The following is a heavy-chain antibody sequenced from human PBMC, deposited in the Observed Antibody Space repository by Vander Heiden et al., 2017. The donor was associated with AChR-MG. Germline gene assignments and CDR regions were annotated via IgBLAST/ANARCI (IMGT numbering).Heavy chain of an antibody. CDR1: GFSFSYYT. D-gene: IGHD5-12*01. CDR3: VNSGYDGYRAYDY. V-gene: IGHV3-23*01. Sequence: EVQLLESGGDLVQPGGSLRLSCAASGFSFSYYTMSWVRQPPGKGLEWLSGINPTGDTTYYADSMKGRLTISRDNSRNTLFLQMNSLRAEDTAVYYCVNSGYDGYRAYDYWGLGTLVTVSS. CDR2: INPTGDTT. J-gene: IGHJ4*02.